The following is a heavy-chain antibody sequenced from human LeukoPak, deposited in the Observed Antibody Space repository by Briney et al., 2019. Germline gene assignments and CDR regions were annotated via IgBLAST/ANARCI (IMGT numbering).Heavy chain of an antibody. D-gene: IGHD1-26*01. CDR2: INTYNGNT. J-gene: IGHJ4*02. Sequence: ASVKVSCKTSGYTFTSYGISWVRQAPGQGLEWMGWINTYNGNTKEAQKLQGRVTMTTDTSTRTAYMELGSLRSDDTAVYYCARDRSLNQLRYWGQGTLVTVSS. CDR1: GYTFTSYG. CDR3: ARDRSLNQLRY. V-gene: IGHV1-18*01.